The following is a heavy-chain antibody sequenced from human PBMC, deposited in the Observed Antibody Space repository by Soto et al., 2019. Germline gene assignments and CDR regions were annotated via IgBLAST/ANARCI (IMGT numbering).Heavy chain of an antibody. V-gene: IGHV1-18*01. CDR3: GRGGYYDSSVSRNYHFYGMYV. Sequence: QVHLVQSGGEVKKPGASVKVFCKTSGYTFSSYGVNRVRQAPGRGRDWMGWISPYDDYTDYAQKFQGRVSMSTDKSTKTAYMELRRLRSDETVVYYCGRGGYYDSSVSRNYHFYGMYVWGQGTTGIV. D-gene: IGHD3-22*01. CDR2: ISPYDDYT. J-gene: IGHJ6*01. CDR1: GYTFSSYG.